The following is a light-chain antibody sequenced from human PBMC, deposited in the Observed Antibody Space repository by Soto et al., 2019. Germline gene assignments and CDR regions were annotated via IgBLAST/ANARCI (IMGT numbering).Light chain of an antibody. CDR3: SSYTSSSTLNWV. CDR2: DVS. Sequence: QSALTQPASVSGSPGQSITISCTVTSSDVGGYNYVSWYQQHPGKAPKLMIYDVSNRPSGVSNRFSGSKSGNTASLTISGLQAEDEADYYCSSYTSSSTLNWVFGGGTKLTVL. V-gene: IGLV2-14*01. CDR1: SSDVGGYNY. J-gene: IGLJ3*02.